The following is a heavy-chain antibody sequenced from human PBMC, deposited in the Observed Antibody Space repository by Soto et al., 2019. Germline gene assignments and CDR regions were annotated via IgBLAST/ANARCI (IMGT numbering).Heavy chain of an antibody. CDR1: GGFVSSGSYY. J-gene: IGHJ3*02. D-gene: IGHD1-7*01. Sequence: QVQLQQWGAGLLKPSETLSLTCAVYGGFVSSGSYYWSWIRQPPGKGLEWIGEMSHSGGTHFNPTLKRRVTISVDTSKNQFSLKMSSVTAADTALYYCARVGRGTATTVVDAFDIWGPGTMVTFSS. CDR2: MSHSGGT. V-gene: IGHV4-34*01. CDR3: ARVGRGTATTVVDAFDI.